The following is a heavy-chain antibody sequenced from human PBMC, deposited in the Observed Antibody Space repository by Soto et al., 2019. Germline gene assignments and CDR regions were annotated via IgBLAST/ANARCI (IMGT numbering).Heavy chain of an antibody. V-gene: IGHV5-51*01. CDR1: GYSFTSYW. CDR3: ASAMVRGVIDYYYGMDV. D-gene: IGHD3-10*01. Sequence: GESLKISCKGSGYSFTSYWIGWVRQMPGKGLEWMGIIYPGDSDTRYSPSFQGQVTISADKSISTAYLQWSSLKASDTAMYYCASAMVRGVIDYYYGMDVWGLGTTVTVSS. CDR2: IYPGDSDT. J-gene: IGHJ6*02.